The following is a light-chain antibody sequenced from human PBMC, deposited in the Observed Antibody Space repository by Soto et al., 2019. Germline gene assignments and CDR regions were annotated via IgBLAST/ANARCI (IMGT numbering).Light chain of an antibody. V-gene: IGKV3-15*01. CDR2: GAS. CDR3: QQRQYWPPIT. J-gene: IGKJ5*01. CDR1: QSVGTK. Sequence: IVMTQSPATLSVSPGERANLSCRASQSVGTKLAWYQQTPGQAPRLLIYGASARATGIPARFSGSGSGTDFTLTISSLEPEDFAIYYCQQRQYWPPITFGQGTRLEIK.